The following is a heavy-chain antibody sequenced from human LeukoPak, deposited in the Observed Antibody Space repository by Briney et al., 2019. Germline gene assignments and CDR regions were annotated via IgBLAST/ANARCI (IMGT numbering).Heavy chain of an antibody. CDR2: IYYSGST. CDR3: ATSTTGTTGMVYAFDI. D-gene: IGHD1-1*01. J-gene: IGHJ3*02. CDR1: GGSISSYY. Sequence: SETLSLTCTVSGGSISSYYWSWIRQPPGKGLEWIGYIYYSGSTNYNPSLKSRVTISVDTSKNQFSLKLSSVTAADTAVYYCATSTTGTTGMVYAFDIWGQGTMVTVSS. V-gene: IGHV4-59*01.